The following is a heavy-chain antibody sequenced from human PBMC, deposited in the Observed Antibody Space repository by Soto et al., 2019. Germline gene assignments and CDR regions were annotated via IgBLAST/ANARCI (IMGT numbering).Heavy chain of an antibody. Sequence: SETLSLTCAVYGGSFSGYYWSWIRQPPGKGLEWIGEINHSGSTNYNPSLKSRVTISVDTSENQFSLKLSSVTAADTAVYYCARGLELRFDYWGQGTLVTVSS. D-gene: IGHD1-7*01. CDR3: ARGLELRFDY. CDR2: INHSGST. J-gene: IGHJ4*02. CDR1: GGSFSGYY. V-gene: IGHV4-34*01.